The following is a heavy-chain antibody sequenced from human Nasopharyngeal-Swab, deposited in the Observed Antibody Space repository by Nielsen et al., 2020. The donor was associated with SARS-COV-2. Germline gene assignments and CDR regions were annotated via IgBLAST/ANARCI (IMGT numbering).Heavy chain of an antibody. Sequence: LKISCAASGFTFSDYYMSWIRQAPGKGLEWVSYISSSGSTIYYADSVKGRFTISRDNAKNSLYLQMNSLRAEDTAVYYCARGKGHCSSTSCYVDYWGQGTLVTVSS. CDR2: ISSSGSTI. J-gene: IGHJ4*02. D-gene: IGHD2-2*01. CDR3: ARGKGHCSSTSCYVDY. V-gene: IGHV3-11*01. CDR1: GFTFSDYY.